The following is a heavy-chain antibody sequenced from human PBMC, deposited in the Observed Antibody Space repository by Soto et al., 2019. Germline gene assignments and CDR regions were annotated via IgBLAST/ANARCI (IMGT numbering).Heavy chain of an antibody. D-gene: IGHD4-4*01. CDR3: ARVRNSNYISVYYYYMDV. CDR2: INHSGST. V-gene: IGHV4-34*01. CDR1: GGSFSGYY. Sequence: SETLSLTCAVYGGSFSGYYWSWIRQPPGKGLEWIGEINHSGSTNYNPSLKSRVTISVDTSKNQFSLKLSSVTAADTAVYYCARVRNSNYISVYYYYMDVWGKGTTVTVSS. J-gene: IGHJ6*03.